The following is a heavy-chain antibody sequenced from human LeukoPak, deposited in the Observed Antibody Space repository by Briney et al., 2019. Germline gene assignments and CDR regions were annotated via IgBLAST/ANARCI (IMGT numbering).Heavy chain of an antibody. D-gene: IGHD6-19*01. CDR3: AREVSSDPRLSSYFLDV. CDR1: GDSISSHF. J-gene: IGHJ6*04. V-gene: IGHV4-59*11. CDR2: IHSSGMT. Sequence: PSETLSLTCTVSGDSISSHFWSWIRQPPRKGLESIGYIHSSGMTNYNPSLKSRATLSVDTSTNQFSLKLTSVTAADTAFYFCAREVSSDPRLSSYFLDVWGEGTAVTVSS.